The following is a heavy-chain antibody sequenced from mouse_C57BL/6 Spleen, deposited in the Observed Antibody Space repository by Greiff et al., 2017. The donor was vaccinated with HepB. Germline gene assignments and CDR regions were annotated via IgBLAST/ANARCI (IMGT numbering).Heavy chain of an antibody. V-gene: IGHV1-82*01. Sequence: VQLQQSGPELVKPGASVKISCKASGYAFSSSWMNWVKQRPGKGLEWIGRIYPGDGDTNYNGKFKGKATLTADKSSSTAYMQLSSLTSEDAAVYFCDGYGSSFAMDYWGQGTSVTVSS. CDR1: GYAFSSSW. J-gene: IGHJ4*01. CDR3: DGYGSSFAMDY. CDR2: IYPGDGDT. D-gene: IGHD1-1*01.